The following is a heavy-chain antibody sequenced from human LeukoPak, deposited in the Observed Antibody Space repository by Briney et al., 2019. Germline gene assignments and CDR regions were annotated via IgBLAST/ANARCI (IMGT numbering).Heavy chain of an antibody. CDR1: GGSFSGYY. Sequence: SETLSLTCAVCGGSFSGYYWSWIRQPPGKGLEWIGEINHSGSTNYNPSLKSRVTISVDTSKNQFSLKLSSVTAADTAVYYCARGKLTEFDYWGQGTLVTVSS. CDR2: INHSGST. J-gene: IGHJ4*02. D-gene: IGHD1-14*01. V-gene: IGHV4-34*01. CDR3: ARGKLTEFDY.